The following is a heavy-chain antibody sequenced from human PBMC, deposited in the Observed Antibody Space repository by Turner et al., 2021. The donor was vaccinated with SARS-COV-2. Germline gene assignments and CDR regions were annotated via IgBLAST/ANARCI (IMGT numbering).Heavy chain of an antibody. V-gene: IGHV1-69*01. CDR1: GGTFSSPA. J-gene: IGHJ6*02. D-gene: IGHD2-2*01. CDR3: ARAREDIVVVPVAMRSGYYGMDV. CDR2: IIPIFGTA. Sequence: QVQLVQSGAEVKKPGSSVKVSCNASGGTFSSPALSWVRLAPGQGLESMGGIIPIFGTAKYAQKFQGRVTITADESTSTAYMELSSLRSEDTAVYYCARAREDIVVVPVAMRSGYYGMDVWGQGTTVTVSS.